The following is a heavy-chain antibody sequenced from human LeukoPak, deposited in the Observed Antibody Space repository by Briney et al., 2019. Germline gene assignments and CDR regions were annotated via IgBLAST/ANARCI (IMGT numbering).Heavy chain of an antibody. CDR2: IIPIFGTA. V-gene: IGHV1-69*13. Sequence: PGASVKVSCKASGYTFTSYAISWVRQAPGQGLEWMGGIIPIFGTANYAQKFQGRVTITADESTSTAYMELSSLRSEDTAVYYCARSMATTPFPRYYGMDVWGQGTTVTVSS. J-gene: IGHJ6*02. D-gene: IGHD5-24*01. CDR1: GYTFTSYA. CDR3: ARSMATTPFPRYYGMDV.